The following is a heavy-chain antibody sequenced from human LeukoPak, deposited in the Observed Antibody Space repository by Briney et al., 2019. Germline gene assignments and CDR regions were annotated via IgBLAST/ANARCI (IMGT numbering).Heavy chain of an antibody. J-gene: IGHJ4*02. CDR3: AREHTLLRFLEWLPFDY. CDR1: GFTFSSYS. Sequence: GGSLRLSCAASGFTFSSYSMNWVRQAPGKGLEGVSSISSSSSYIYYADSVKGRFTISRDNAKNSLYLQMNSLRAEDTAVYYCAREHTLLRFLEWLPFDYWGQGTQVTVSS. V-gene: IGHV3-21*01. D-gene: IGHD3-3*01. CDR2: ISSSSSYI.